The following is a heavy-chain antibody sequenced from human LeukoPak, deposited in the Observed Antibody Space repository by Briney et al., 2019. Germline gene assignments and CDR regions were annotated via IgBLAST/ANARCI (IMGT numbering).Heavy chain of an antibody. D-gene: IGHD5-18*01. CDR1: GYTFSSYF. V-gene: IGHV7-4-1*02. J-gene: IGHJ3*02. CDR3: ARSRIPLFDAFDI. CDR2: INTNTGNP. Sequence: ASVKVSCKASGYTFSSYFISWVRQAPGQGLEWMGWINTNTGNPTYAQGFTGRFVFSLDTSVSTAYLQISSLKAEDTAVYYCARSRIPLFDAFDIWGQGTMVTVSS.